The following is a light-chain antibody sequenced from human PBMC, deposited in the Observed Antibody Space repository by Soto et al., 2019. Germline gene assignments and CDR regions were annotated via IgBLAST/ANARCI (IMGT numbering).Light chain of an antibody. J-gene: IGKJ1*01. V-gene: IGKV1-27*01. CDR3: QKYNSAMWT. CDR1: LGIANY. Sequence: DIQMTQSPPSLSASVGDRVTISCRASLGIANYVLWYQQRPGKVPKLLIYGASSLLSGVPSRFSGSGSGTDFTLTIRSLQPEDVGTYYCQKYNSAMWTFGQGTKVEI. CDR2: GAS.